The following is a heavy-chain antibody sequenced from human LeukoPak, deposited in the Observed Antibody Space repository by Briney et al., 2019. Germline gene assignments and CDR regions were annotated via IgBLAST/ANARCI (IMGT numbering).Heavy chain of an antibody. CDR3: ARDQGLHLDYYYMDV. Sequence: NPSETLSLTCAVYGGSFSGYYWSWIRQPPGKGPEWIGEINHSGSTNYNPSLKSRVTISVDTSKNQFSLKLSSVTAADTAVYYRARDQGLHLDYYYMDVWGKGTTVTVSS. CDR2: INHSGST. CDR1: GGSFSGYY. D-gene: IGHD4-11*01. V-gene: IGHV4-34*01. J-gene: IGHJ6*03.